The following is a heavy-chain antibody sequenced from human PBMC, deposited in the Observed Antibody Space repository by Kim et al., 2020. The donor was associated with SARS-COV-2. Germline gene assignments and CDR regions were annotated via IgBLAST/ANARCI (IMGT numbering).Heavy chain of an antibody. V-gene: IGHV4-34*01. Sequence: SETLSLTCAVYGGSLSGYYWSWIRQPPGKGLEWIGEINHSGSTNYNPSLKSRVTISVDTSKNRFSLKLSSVSAADTAIYYCARGGAGVVPAPILGIGPHYYYYGMDVWGQGTTVTVSS. J-gene: IGHJ6*02. CDR2: INHSGST. CDR3: ARGGAGVVPAPILGIGPHYYYYGMDV. CDR1: GGSLSGYY. D-gene: IGHD2-2*02.